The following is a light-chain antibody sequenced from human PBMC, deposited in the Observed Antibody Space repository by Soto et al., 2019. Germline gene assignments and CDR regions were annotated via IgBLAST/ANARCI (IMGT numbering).Light chain of an antibody. CDR1: SSDVGSYNY. CDR3: SSYTSSSTL. CDR2: EVS. V-gene: IGLV2-14*01. J-gene: IGLJ1*01. Sequence: ARSQPASKSGSPGRSITISYTGTSSDVGSYNYVSWYQQHPGKAPKLMIYEVSDRPSGISSRFSGSKSGNTASLTISGLQTEDEADYYCSSYTSSSTLFGTGTKVTVL.